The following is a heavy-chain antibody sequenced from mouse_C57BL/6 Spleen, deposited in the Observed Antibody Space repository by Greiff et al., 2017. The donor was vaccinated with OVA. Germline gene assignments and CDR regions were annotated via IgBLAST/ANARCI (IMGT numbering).Heavy chain of an antibody. Sequence: EVQLVQSGPGLVQPGGSLSLSCAASGFSFTDYYMSWVRQPPGKALEWLGFIRNKANGYTTEYSVSVKGLFTIAKDNSKSILYHQMNALRAEDTATYYCASRYGGYSLAYWGQGTLVTVSA. D-gene: IGHD1-1*02. J-gene: IGHJ3*01. CDR1: GFSFTDYY. CDR2: IRNKANGYTT. CDR3: ASRYGGYSLAY. V-gene: IGHV7-3*01.